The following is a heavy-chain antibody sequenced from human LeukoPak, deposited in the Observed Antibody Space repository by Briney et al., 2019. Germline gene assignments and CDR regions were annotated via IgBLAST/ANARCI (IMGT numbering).Heavy chain of an antibody. D-gene: IGHD3-3*01. J-gene: IGHJ6*03. CDR1: GGSFSNYV. CDR2: IIPVLDVS. Sequence: GASVKVSCKASGGSFSNYVITWVRQAPGQGLEWMGRIIPVLDVSNFAQKFQGRVTITADESTSTAYMELSSLRSEDTAVYYCAWGDFWREYYYMDVWGKGTTVTVSS. V-gene: IGHV1-69*04. CDR3: AWGDFWREYYYMDV.